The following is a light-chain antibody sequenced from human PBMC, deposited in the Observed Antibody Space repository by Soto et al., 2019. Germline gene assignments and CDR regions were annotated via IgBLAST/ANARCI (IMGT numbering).Light chain of an antibody. J-gene: IGLJ1*01. CDR3: SSYTSSSIYG. V-gene: IGLV2-14*03. Sequence: QSVLTQPASVSGSPGQSITISCTGTSSDVGGYNYVSWYQHHPGKAPKLIIYDVTNRPSGVSNPFSGSKSGNTASLTISGLQPEDEADYYCSSYTSSSIYGFGTGTKVTVL. CDR2: DVT. CDR1: SSDVGGYNY.